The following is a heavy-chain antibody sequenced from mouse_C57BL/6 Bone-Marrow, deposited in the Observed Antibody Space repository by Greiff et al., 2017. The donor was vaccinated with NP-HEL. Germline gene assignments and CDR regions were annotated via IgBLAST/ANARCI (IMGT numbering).Heavy chain of an antibody. D-gene: IGHD1-1*01. CDR2: IYPRSGNT. Sequence: QVQLQQSGAELARPGASVKLSCKASGYTFTSYGISWVKQRTGQGLEWIGEIYPRSGNTYYNEKFKGKATLPADKSSSTAYMELRSLTSEDSAVYFGARRRYYGSRGAWFAYWGQGTLVTVSA. CDR3: ARRRYYGSRGAWFAY. V-gene: IGHV1-81*01. J-gene: IGHJ3*01. CDR1: GYTFTSYG.